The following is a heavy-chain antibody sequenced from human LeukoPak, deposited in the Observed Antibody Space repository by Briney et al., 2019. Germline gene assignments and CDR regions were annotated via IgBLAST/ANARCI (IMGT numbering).Heavy chain of an antibody. CDR3: ARDKSGNSGWYSYFDY. Sequence: ASVKVSCKAPGYTFTSYDINWVRQAPGQGLEWMGWINPNSGDTNYAQKFQGRVTMTRDTSISTAYMELSRLRSDDTAVYYCARDKSGNSGWYSYFDYWGQGTLVTVSS. CDR2: INPNSGDT. V-gene: IGHV1-2*02. J-gene: IGHJ4*02. CDR1: GYTFTSYD. D-gene: IGHD6-19*01.